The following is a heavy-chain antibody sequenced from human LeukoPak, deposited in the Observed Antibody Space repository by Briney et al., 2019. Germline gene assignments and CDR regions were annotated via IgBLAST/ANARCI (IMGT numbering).Heavy chain of an antibody. Sequence: SETLSLTCTGSGGSISSYYWSWIRQPPGKGPEWMGYIYYSGSTNYNPSLKSRVTISVDTSKNEFSLKLSSVTAADTPVYYCARLTYYYSGMDVWGQGTTVTVSS. J-gene: IGHJ6*02. CDR2: IYYSGST. CDR3: ARLTYYYSGMDV. V-gene: IGHV4-59*08. CDR1: GGSISSYY.